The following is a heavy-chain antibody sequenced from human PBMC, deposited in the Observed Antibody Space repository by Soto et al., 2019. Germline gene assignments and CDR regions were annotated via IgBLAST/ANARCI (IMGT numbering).Heavy chain of an antibody. V-gene: IGHV3-74*01. CDR1: GFNFSPYW. D-gene: IGHD3-10*01. Sequence: PGGSLRLSCAASGFNFSPYWMHWVRQPPGKGLEWVSHINADGSTTVYADSVKGRFTISRDNARNTLYLQMNSLRAEDTAVYYCARDRGNPDSFNIWGQGTMVTVS. CDR3: ARDRGNPDSFNI. J-gene: IGHJ3*02. CDR2: INADGSTT.